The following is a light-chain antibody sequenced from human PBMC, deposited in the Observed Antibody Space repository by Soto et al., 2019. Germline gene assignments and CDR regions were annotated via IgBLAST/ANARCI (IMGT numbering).Light chain of an antibody. Sequence: DIQMTQSPSTLSASVGDRVTITCRASQNINRWLAWYQQKPGKAPNLLIHRASTLESGVPSRFSGSVSETEFTLTISSLQPDDSATYYCQQYNSYSSTTFGQGTKLEIK. CDR3: QQYNSYSSTT. CDR2: RAS. CDR1: QNINRW. V-gene: IGKV1-5*03. J-gene: IGKJ2*01.